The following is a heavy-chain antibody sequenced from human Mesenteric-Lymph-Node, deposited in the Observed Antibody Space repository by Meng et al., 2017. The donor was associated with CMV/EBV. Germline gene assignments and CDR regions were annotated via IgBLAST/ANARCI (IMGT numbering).Heavy chain of an antibody. D-gene: IGHD3-3*01. CDR1: GYSISSGYY. V-gene: IGHV4-38-2*02. J-gene: IGHJ6*02. CDR3: ARDRITIFGVVIGREDYYGMDV. Sequence: SETLSLTCTVSGYSISSGYYWGWIRQPPGKGLEWIGSIYHSGSTYYNPSLKSRVTISVDTSKNQFSLKLSSVTAADTAVYYCARDRITIFGVVIGREDYYGMDVWGQGTTVTVSS. CDR2: IYHSGST.